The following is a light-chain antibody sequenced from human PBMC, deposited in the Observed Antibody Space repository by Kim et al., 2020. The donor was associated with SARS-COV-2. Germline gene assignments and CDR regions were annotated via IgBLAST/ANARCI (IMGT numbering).Light chain of an antibody. Sequence: AAVADSVSIPCRASQSIANYLNWYQQKPGKAPKLLIYAASNLQSGVPSRFSGSGSGTDFTLTISSLQPEDFATYYCQQTYSTPPYTFGQGTKLEI. CDR3: QQTYSTPPYT. J-gene: IGKJ2*01. V-gene: IGKV1-39*01. CDR2: AAS. CDR1: QSIANY.